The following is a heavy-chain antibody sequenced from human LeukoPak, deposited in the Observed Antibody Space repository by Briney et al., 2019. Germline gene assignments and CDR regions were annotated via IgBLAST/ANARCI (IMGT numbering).Heavy chain of an antibody. V-gene: IGHV1-69*04. CDR2: LIPILGIA. Sequence: SVKVPCKASVGTFSSYTISWVRQPPGQGREWVGRLIPILGIANYAQKFQGRVTITADKSTNTAYRELTSLRSEDTAAYYSARDRVVVVPAARTGWFDPWGQGTLVTVSS. CDR3: ARDRVVVVPAARTGWFDP. J-gene: IGHJ5*02. D-gene: IGHD2-2*01. CDR1: VGTFSSYT.